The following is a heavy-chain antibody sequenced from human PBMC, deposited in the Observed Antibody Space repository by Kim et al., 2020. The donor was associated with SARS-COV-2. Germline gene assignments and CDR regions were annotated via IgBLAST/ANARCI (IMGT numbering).Heavy chain of an antibody. D-gene: IGHD3-10*01. J-gene: IGHJ4*02. V-gene: IGHV3-30*02. CDR3: AKDKVTMVRGVEY. Sequence: YADSVKGRFTISRDNSKNTLYLQMNSLRAEDTAVYYCAKDKVTMVRGVEYWGQGTLVTVSS.